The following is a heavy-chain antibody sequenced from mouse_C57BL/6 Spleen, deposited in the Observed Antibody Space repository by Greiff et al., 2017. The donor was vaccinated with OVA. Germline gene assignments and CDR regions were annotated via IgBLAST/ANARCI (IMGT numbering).Heavy chain of an antibody. CDR2: IYPGDGDT. Sequence: VQGVESGPELVKPGASVKISCKASGYAFSSSWMNWVKQRPGKGLEWIGRIYPGDGDTNYNGKFKGKATLTADKSSSTAYMQLSSLTSEDSAVYFCARYYDYLDYWGQGTTLTVSS. J-gene: IGHJ2*01. V-gene: IGHV1-82*01. CDR1: GYAFSSSW. CDR3: ARYYDYLDY. D-gene: IGHD2-4*01.